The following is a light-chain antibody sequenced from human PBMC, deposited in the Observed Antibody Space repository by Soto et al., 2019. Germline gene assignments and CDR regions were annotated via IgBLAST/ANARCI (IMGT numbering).Light chain of an antibody. Sequence: DIQVRQSASSLSASVGDRVTITCGASQSIISSLNWYQPKPGKAPKLLIYAASSLQSGVPSRFSGSRSVTDFTLTLSSLQPEDFATYYCPQSYSTPIPFGQVPRMELK. CDR1: QSIISS. CDR3: PQSYSTPIP. J-gene: IGKJ5*01. V-gene: IGKV1-39*01. CDR2: AAS.